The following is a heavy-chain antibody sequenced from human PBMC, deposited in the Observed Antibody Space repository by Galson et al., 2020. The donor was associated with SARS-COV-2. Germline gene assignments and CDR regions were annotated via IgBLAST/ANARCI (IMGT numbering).Heavy chain of an antibody. Sequence: GGSPRLSCPASGFTFSDYYMSWISQAPRKGLESVSYISSSRRTIYYADSVKARFTISRDNAKNSLYLQMNSLRAEDTAVYYCARVGGDCSSTSCYIYWYFDLWGRGTLVTVSS. CDR1: GFTFSDYY. V-gene: IGHV3-11*01. CDR2: ISSSRRTI. D-gene: IGHD2-2*02. CDR3: ARVGGDCSSTSCYIYWYFDL. J-gene: IGHJ2*01.